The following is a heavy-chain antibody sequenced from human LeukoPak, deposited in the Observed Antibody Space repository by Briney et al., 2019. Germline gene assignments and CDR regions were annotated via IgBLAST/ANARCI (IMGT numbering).Heavy chain of an antibody. J-gene: IGHJ4*02. Sequence: NSSETLSLTCTVSGGSISSSSYYWGWIRQPPGKGLEWIGEINHSGSTNYNPSLKSRVTISVDTSKNQFSLKLSSVTAADTAVYYCASRARLHYYDSSGYQAIDYWGQGTLVTVSS. CDR3: ASRARLHYYDSSGYQAIDY. CDR1: GGSISSSSYY. V-gene: IGHV4-39*07. D-gene: IGHD3-22*01. CDR2: INHSGST.